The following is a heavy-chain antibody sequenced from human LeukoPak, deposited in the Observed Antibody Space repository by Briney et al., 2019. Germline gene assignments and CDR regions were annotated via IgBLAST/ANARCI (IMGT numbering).Heavy chain of an antibody. J-gene: IGHJ4*01. CDR1: GYTFTNYG. CDR2: IRAYNGHT. D-gene: IGHD5-12*01. Sequence: ASVKVSCKASGYTFTNYGVSWVRQATGQGLEWMGWIRAYNGHTNYAQKLQSRVTMTTDTSTSTAYMELRSLRSDDTAVYYCARSNHLVTTILLDYWGHGTLVIVSS. V-gene: IGHV1-18*01. CDR3: ARSNHLVTTILLDY.